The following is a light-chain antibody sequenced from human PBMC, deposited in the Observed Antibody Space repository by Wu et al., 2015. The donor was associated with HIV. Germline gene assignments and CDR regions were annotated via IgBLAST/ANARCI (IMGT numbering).Light chain of an antibody. CDR3: QQYNDWRPLT. CDR2: DAS. J-gene: IGKJ4*01. V-gene: IGKV3-11*01. Sequence: EIVLTQFPVTLSLSPGERATLSCRASQSVSSYLAWYQQKPGQAPRLLIYDASNRATGIPARFSGSGSGTEFTLTISSVQSADFAIYYCQQYNDWRPLTFGGGTRVEIK. CDR1: QSVSSY.